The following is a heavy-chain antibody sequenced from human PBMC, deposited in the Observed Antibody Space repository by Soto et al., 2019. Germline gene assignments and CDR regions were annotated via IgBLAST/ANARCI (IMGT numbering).Heavy chain of an antibody. CDR1: GGSISSYY. CDR2: IYYSGST. V-gene: IGHV4-59*01. CDR3: ARDRWRIAATTNWFDP. D-gene: IGHD6-13*01. J-gene: IGHJ5*02. Sequence: PSXTVSLTCTDSGGSISSYYWSCIRQPPFKGLEWIGYIYYSGSTNYNPSLKSRVTISVDTSKNQFSLKLSSVTAADTAVYYCARDRWRIAATTNWFDPWGQGTLVTVSS.